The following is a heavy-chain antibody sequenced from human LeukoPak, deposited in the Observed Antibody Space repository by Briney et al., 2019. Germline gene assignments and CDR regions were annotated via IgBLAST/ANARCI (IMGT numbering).Heavy chain of an antibody. V-gene: IGHV4-34*01. CDR2: INHSGST. CDR1: GGSFSGYY. Sequence: SETLSLTCAVYGGSFSGYYWSWIRQPPGKGLEWIGEINHSGSTNYNPSLKSRVTISVDTSKNQFSLKLSSVTAADTAVYYCARGLGPVRYFDLWGQGTLVTVSS. J-gene: IGHJ4*02. CDR3: ARGLGPVRYFDL. D-gene: IGHD3-9*01.